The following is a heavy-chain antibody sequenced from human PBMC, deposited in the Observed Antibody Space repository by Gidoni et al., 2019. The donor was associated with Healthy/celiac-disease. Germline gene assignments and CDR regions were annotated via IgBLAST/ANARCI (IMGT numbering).Heavy chain of an antibody. CDR2: IYYSGST. J-gene: IGHJ4*02. CDR3: ARHVVVAGPNELYYFDY. V-gene: IGHV4-39*01. CDR1: GGSISSTRFY. D-gene: IGHD6-19*01. Sequence: QLQLHESGPGLVKPSDALSLTCTVSGGSISSTRFYWGWIRQPPGKGLEWIGSIYYSGSTYYNPSLKSRVTISVDTSKNQFSLKLSSVTAADTAVYYCARHVVVAGPNELYYFDYWGQGTLVTVSS.